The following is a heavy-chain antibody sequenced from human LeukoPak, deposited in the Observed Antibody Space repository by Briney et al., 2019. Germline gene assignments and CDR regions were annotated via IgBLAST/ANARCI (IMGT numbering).Heavy chain of an antibody. D-gene: IGHD5-24*01. CDR2: ISSSTNYI. J-gene: IGHJ4*02. V-gene: IGHV3-21*01. CDR3: ARQEDDYNFGY. CDR1: GFTFSSYN. Sequence: GGSLRLSCAASGFTFSSYNMNWVRQAPGEGLEWVSSISSSTNYIYYADSVKGRFAISRDNPKNSLYLQMNSLRAEDTAMYYCARQEDDYNFGYWGQGTLVTVSS.